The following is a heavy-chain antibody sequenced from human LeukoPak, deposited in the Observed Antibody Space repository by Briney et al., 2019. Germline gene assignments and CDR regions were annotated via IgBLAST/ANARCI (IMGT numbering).Heavy chain of an antibody. V-gene: IGHV4-59*01. D-gene: IGHD3-22*01. Sequence: SETLSLTRTVSGGSISSYYWSWIRQPPGKGLEWIGYIYYSGSTNYNPSLKSRVTISVDTSKNQFSLKLSSVTAADTAVYYCARVARTIYYRGNYWYFDLWGRGTLVTVSS. CDR2: IYYSGST. CDR1: GGSISSYY. J-gene: IGHJ2*01. CDR3: ARVARTIYYRGNYWYFDL.